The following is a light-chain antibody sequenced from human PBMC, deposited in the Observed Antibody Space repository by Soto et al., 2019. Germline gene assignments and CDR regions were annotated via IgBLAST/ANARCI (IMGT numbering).Light chain of an antibody. Sequence: SVLTQPASVSGSPGQSITISCTGTSSDVGGYNYVSWYQHHPGKAPKVMIYDVSNRPSGVSNRFSGSKSGNTASLTISGLRAEDEADYYCSSYTRSNTLRYVFGTGTKVTVL. CDR2: DVS. J-gene: IGLJ1*01. V-gene: IGLV2-14*03. CDR1: SSDVGGYNY. CDR3: SSYTRSNTLRYV.